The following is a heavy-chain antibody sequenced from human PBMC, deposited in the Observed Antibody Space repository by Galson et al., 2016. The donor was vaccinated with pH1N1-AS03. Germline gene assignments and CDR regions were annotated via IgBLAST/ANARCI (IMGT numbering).Heavy chain of an antibody. Sequence: SVKASCKASGYTFTSNDINWVRQATGQGLEWMGWMNPNTGIAGYAQKFQGRVTMTRDISISTAYMELSSLRAEDTAGYFCARGVSAGVDFWGQGPLVTVSS. J-gene: IGHJ4*02. V-gene: IGHV1-8*01. D-gene: IGHD6-19*01. CDR1: GYTFTSND. CDR2: MNPNTGIA. CDR3: ARGVSAGVDF.